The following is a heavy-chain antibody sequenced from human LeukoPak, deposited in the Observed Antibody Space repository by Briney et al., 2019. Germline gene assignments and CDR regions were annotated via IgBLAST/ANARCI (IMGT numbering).Heavy chain of an antibody. Sequence: ASVKVSCKASGYTFTSYGISWVRQAPGQGLEWMGWISAYNGNTNYAQKLQGRVTMTTDTSTSTAYMELRSLRSDDTAVYYCARDFRVYYYGSGSYFPWGQGTLVTVSS. CDR1: GYTFTSYG. CDR2: ISAYNGNT. D-gene: IGHD3-10*01. V-gene: IGHV1-18*01. CDR3: ARDFRVYYYGSGSYFP. J-gene: IGHJ5*02.